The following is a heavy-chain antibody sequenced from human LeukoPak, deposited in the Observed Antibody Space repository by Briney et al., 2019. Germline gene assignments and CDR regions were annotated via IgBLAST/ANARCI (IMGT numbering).Heavy chain of an antibody. J-gene: IGHJ4*02. CDR1: GYTFTNYW. D-gene: IGHD4-23*01. CDR2: IQPRDSDS. V-gene: IGHV5-51*01. Sequence: GESPKSSCKASGYTFTNYWIGWVRQMPGKGLEWMGIIQPRDSDSRYSPSFRGRVTFSADKSNNTADLQWSSLKASDTAIYYCARGLQTTVVTPFAYWGQGTLVTVSS. CDR3: ARGLQTTVVTPFAY.